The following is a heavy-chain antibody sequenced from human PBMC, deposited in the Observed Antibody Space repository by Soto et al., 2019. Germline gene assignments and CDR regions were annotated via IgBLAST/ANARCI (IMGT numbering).Heavy chain of an antibody. J-gene: IGHJ4*02. CDR2: INSDGSST. D-gene: IGHD2-2*01. CDR3: ARVEVDCSSPTCYAGNFDY. V-gene: IGHV3-74*01. Sequence: GGSLRLSCAASGFTFSSYWMHWVRQAPGKGLVWVSRINSDGSSTSYADSVKGRFTISRDNAKNTLYLQMNSLRAEDTAVYYCARVEVDCSSPTCYAGNFDYWGQGTLVTVSS. CDR1: GFTFSSYW.